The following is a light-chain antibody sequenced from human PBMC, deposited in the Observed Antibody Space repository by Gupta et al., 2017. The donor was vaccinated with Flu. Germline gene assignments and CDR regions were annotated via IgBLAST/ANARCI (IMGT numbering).Light chain of an antibody. CDR3: QQYCNVPPIA. V-gene: IGKV1-33*01. J-gene: IGKJ5*01. Sequence: DIQMTQSPSSLSASVGDRVTITCQASQDISYHLNWYQQKPGKAPKLLIYDASNLDTGVPSRFSGSGSGTDFTFTISSRQPEDIATYYCQQYCNVPPIAFGQGTRLEIK. CDR1: QDISYH. CDR2: DAS.